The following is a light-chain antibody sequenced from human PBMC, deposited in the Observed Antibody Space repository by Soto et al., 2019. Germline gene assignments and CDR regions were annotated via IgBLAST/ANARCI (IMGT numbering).Light chain of an antibody. CDR3: QQCGRSPYS. J-gene: IGKJ2*03. CDR2: GAS. Sequence: EIVLTQSPGTLSLSPGERATLSCRASQSFSGSYLAWYQHKPGQAPRLLIYGASTRASGIPDRFSGSGSGTDCPLTISRLEPEDFAVYYCQQCGRSPYSFGQGTKLEIK. V-gene: IGKV3-20*01. CDR1: QSFSGSY.